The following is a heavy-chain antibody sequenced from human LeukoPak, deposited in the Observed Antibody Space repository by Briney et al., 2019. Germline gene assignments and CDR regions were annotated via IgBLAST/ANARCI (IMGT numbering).Heavy chain of an antibody. CDR1: GFTFSNYD. V-gene: IGHV3-48*03. CDR2: IGTSGNTI. D-gene: IGHD5-18*01. CDR3: ARPLTRLYSYGYDY. Sequence: SGGSLRLSCAASGFTFSNYDMSWVRQAPGKGLECVSYIGTSGNTILYADSVKGRFTISRDNAENSLYLQMNSLRADDTAIYYCARPLTRLYSYGYDYWGQGTLVTVSS. J-gene: IGHJ4*02.